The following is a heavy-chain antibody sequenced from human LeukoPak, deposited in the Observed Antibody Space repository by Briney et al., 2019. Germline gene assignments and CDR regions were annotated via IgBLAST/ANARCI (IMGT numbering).Heavy chain of an antibody. CDR3: AKEGSRDGYNYLGRNYYFDY. CDR1: GFTFDDYA. CDR2: ISWNSGSI. D-gene: IGHD5-24*01. Sequence: TGGSLRLSCAASGFTFDDYAMHWVRQAPGKGLEWVSGISWNSGSIGYADSVKGRFTISRDNAKNSLYLQMNGLRAEDTALYYCAKEGSRDGYNYLGRNYYFDYWGQGTLVTVSS. V-gene: IGHV3-9*01. J-gene: IGHJ4*02.